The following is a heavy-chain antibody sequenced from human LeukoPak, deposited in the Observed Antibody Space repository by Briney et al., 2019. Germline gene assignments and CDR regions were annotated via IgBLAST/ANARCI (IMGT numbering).Heavy chain of an antibody. V-gene: IGHV5-51*01. J-gene: IGHJ4*02. CDR2: IYPGDSDT. CDR3: ARRLTYDSRAFYCLDY. Sequence: GESLKISCKGSGYSFTSHWIGWVRQMPGKGLEWMGIIYPGDSDTRYSPSFQGQVTISADKSISTAYLQWSSLKASDTAMYYCARRLTYDSRAFYCLDYWGQGTLVTVSS. CDR1: GYSFTSHW. D-gene: IGHD3-22*01.